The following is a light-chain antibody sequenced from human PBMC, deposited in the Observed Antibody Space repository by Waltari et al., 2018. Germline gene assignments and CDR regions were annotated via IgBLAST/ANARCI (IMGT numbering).Light chain of an antibody. CDR3: EAWDDSLSGFYWV. V-gene: IGLV1-47*01. J-gene: IGLJ3*02. Sequence: QSALTPPPSAPETPGQRVTISWSGSISNIGSTYVVGYQQLPGTAPKLPIYRNNQRPSGVPDRFSGSQSGTSASLAISGLRSEDEADYYCEAWDDSLSGFYWVFGGGTKLTVL. CDR1: ISNIGSTY. CDR2: RNN.